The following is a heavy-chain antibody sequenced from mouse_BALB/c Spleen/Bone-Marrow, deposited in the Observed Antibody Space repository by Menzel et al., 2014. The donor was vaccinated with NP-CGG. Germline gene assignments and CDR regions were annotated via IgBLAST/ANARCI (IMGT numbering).Heavy chain of an antibody. CDR3: ARGNYGNYVDYFDY. Sequence: DVQLVESGGGLAQPGGSLKLSCAASGFTFSSYGMSWVRQTPDKRLELVASINSNGGSTYYPDSVKGRFTISRDNAKKTLSLQMSSLKSEDTAVYYCARGNYGNYVDYFDYWGQGTTLTVSS. CDR1: GFTFSSYG. J-gene: IGHJ2*01. CDR2: INSNGGST. D-gene: IGHD2-1*01. V-gene: IGHV5-6-3*01.